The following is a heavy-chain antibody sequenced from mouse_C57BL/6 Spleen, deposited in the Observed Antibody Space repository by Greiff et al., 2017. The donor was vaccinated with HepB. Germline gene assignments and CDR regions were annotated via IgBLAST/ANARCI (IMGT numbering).Heavy chain of an antibody. D-gene: IGHD2-10*01. J-gene: IGHJ4*01. CDR1: GFSLTSYG. V-gene: IGHV2-2*01. CDR3: ARMALLYYYAMDY. CDR2: IWSGGST. Sequence: VQLQQSGPGLVQPSQSLSITCTVSGFSLTSYGVHWVRQSPGKGLEWLGVIWSGGSTDYNAAFISRLSISKDNSKSQVFFKMNSLQADDTAIYYCARMALLYYYAMDYWGQGTSVTVSS.